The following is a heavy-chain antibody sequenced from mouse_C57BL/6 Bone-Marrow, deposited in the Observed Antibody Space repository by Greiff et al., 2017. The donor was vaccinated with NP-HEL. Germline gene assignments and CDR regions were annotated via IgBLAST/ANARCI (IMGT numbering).Heavy chain of an antibody. CDR1: GYTFTGNW. V-gene: IGHV1-9*01. D-gene: IGHD1-1*01. Sequence: QVQLQQSGAELMKPGASVKLSCKATGYTFTGNWIEWVKQRPGHGLEWIGEILPGSGNTYYNERFKGKATVTADTSSNTAYMQLSILTTEDSAIYYCARDYYGSSYFDYWGQGTTLTVSA. J-gene: IGHJ2*01. CDR2: ILPGSGNT. CDR3: ARDYYGSSYFDY.